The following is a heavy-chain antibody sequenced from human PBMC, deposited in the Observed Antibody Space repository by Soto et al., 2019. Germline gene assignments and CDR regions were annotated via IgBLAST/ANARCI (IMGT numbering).Heavy chain of an antibody. CDR2: VSSGGDT. D-gene: IGHD3-10*01. V-gene: IGHV4-39*01. J-gene: IGHJ4*02. Sequence: SETLSLTCIVAGDSFRNSDYYWGWIRQPPGKGLEWIGFVSSGGDTYYKPSLQSRVTISVDTFKTQFYLRLNSVTAEDTAIYYCARLSEYDTSSVLISGEYDYWGQGTLVTVSS. CDR3: ARLSEYDTSSVLISGEYDY. CDR1: GDSFRNSDYY.